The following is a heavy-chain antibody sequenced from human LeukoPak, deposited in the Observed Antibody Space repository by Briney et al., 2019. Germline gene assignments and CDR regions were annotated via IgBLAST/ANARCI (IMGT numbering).Heavy chain of an antibody. CDR3: ARGGSSEAFDI. J-gene: IGHJ3*02. CDR1: GYTFTGYY. V-gene: IGHV1-2*02. Sequence: ASVKFSCKASGYTFTGYYMHGVRQAPGQGLEWMGWINANSGGTNYAQKFQGRVTMTRDTSINTAYMELISLRSDDTAVYYCARGGSSEAFDIWGQGTMVTVSS. CDR2: INANSGGT.